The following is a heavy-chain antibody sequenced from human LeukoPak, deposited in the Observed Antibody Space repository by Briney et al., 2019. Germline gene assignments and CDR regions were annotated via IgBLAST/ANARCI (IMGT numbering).Heavy chain of an antibody. CDR1: GCSISSSSYY. CDR3: ARHGIQLRPHFDY. J-gene: IGHJ4*02. CDR2: IYDSGTT. Sequence: AETLCLTCTVSGCSISSSSYYWGWIRQPPGKGLESIVSIYDSGTTYDNPSLKSRVTISVETPKNQFSLKLRSVTAAATAVYYCARHGIQLRPHFDYWGQGTLVTVSS. D-gene: IGHD5-18*01. V-gene: IGHV4-39*01.